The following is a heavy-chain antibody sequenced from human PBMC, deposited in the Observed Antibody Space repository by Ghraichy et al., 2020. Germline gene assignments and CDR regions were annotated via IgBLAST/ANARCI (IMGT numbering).Heavy chain of an antibody. CDR2: ITSNSRTK. D-gene: IGHD4-23*01. CDR3: ARASTVVRFFYFAGMDV. Sequence: GGSLRLSCVGSGFTFRSYSMNWVRQSPGKGLEWVSYITSNSRTKSYGDSVKGRFTISRDNAQNSLYLQMNSLRDEDTAVYYCARASTVVRFFYFAGMDVWGQGITVTV. CDR1: GFTFRSYS. J-gene: IGHJ6*02. V-gene: IGHV3-48*02.